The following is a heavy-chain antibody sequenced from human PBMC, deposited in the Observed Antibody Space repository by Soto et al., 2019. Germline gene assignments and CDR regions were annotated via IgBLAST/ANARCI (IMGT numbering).Heavy chain of an antibody. J-gene: IGHJ5*02. D-gene: IGHD5-12*01. Sequence: QVHLVQSGVEVKTPGASVKVSCQASGYTFFTYDISWVRQAPGQGLAWMGWISTYSGDTKYAQKFQGRVTMTTDTSTTTAYLELRSLRSDDTAVYYCARHHGPTTSENGFDPLGQGTLVTVSS. CDR1: GYTFFTYD. V-gene: IGHV1-18*01. CDR2: ISTYSGDT. CDR3: ARHHGPTTSENGFDP.